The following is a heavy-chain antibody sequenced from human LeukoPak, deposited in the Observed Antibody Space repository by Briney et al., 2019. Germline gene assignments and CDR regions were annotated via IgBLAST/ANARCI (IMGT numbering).Heavy chain of an antibody. D-gene: IGHD3-9*01. V-gene: IGHV4-34*01. Sequence: SETLSLTCAVYGGSFSGYYWSWIRQPPGKGLEWNGEINHSGSTNYNPSLKSRVTISVDTSKNQFSLKLSSVTAADTAVYYCARGGYDILTGYPSGFDYWGQGTLVTVSS. CDR1: GGSFSGYY. J-gene: IGHJ4*02. CDR2: INHSGST. CDR3: ARGGYDILTGYPSGFDY.